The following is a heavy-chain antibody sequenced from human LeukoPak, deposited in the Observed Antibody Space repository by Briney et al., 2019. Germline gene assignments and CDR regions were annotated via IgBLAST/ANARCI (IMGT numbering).Heavy chain of an antibody. CDR3: ARLQVRYYYYGMDV. V-gene: IGHV4-59*08. CDR2: IYYSGST. CDR1: GGSISSYY. Sequence: SETLSLTCTVSGGSISSYYWSWIRQPPGKGPEWIGYIYYSGSTNYNPSLKSRVTISVDTSKNQFSLKLSSVTAADTAVYYCARLQVRYYYYGMDVWGQGTTVTVSS. J-gene: IGHJ6*02.